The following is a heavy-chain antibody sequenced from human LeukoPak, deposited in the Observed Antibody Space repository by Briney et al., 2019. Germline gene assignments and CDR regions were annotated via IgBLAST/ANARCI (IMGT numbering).Heavy chain of an antibody. CDR2: ISYSGYT. D-gene: IGHD4-23*01. CDR3: ARGRNDNGGMFFDS. CDR1: GASIRSYY. V-gene: IGHV4-59*01. Sequence: SETLSLTCTVSGASIRSYYRSWIRQAPGKGLEWVGFISYSGYTSYSPSLKSRVAISVDTSQSQFSLRLTSMTAADTAIYYCARGRNDNGGMFFDSWAQGTLVTVSS. J-gene: IGHJ4*02.